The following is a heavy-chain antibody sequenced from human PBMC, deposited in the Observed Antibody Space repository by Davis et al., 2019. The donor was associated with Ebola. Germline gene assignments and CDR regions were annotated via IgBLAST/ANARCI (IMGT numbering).Heavy chain of an antibody. CDR3: ARVRFEYQLPRYYYYMDV. CDR1: GGSISSYY. V-gene: IGHV4-59*01. CDR2: IYYSGST. J-gene: IGHJ6*03. D-gene: IGHD2-2*01. Sequence: PSETLSLTCTVSGGSISSYYWSWIRQPPGKGLEWIGYIYYSGSTNYNPSLKSRVTISVDTSKNQFSLKLSSVTAADTAVYYCARVRFEYQLPRYYYYMDVWGKGTTVTVSS.